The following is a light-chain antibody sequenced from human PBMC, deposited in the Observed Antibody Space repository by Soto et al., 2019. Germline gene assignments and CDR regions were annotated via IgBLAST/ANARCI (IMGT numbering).Light chain of an antibody. CDR2: GAS. CDR3: QQYDTSIWAYT. J-gene: IGKJ2*01. Sequence: EVVLTQSPVTLSLSPGERATLSCRASQSVSSSYLAWYQQKPGQAPRLLSYGASSRATGIPDRFSGSGSRTDFTLTISRLEPEDFAVYYCQQYDTSIWAYTFGQGTKLEIK. V-gene: IGKV3-20*01. CDR1: QSVSSSY.